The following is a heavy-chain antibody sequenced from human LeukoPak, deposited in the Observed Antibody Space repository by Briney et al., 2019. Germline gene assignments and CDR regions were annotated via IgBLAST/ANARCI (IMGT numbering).Heavy chain of an antibody. Sequence: GGSLRLSCAASGFTFSSYGMHSVRQAPGKGLEWVAFIRYDGSNKYYADSVQGRFTISRDNSKNTLYLQMNCLRAEDTAVYYCAKDSAQHLFDYWGQGTLVTVSS. CDR2: IRYDGSNK. CDR1: GFTFSSYG. V-gene: IGHV3-30*02. CDR3: AKDSAQHLFDY. J-gene: IGHJ4*02.